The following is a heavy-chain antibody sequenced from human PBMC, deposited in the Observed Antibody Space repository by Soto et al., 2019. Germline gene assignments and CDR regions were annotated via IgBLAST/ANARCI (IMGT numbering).Heavy chain of an antibody. CDR2: SRDKAQGYST. J-gene: IGHJ1*01. CDR1: GFTLSDHY. CDR3: TTWSPPDDLLNS. D-gene: IGHD1-1*01. Sequence: GGSLRLSCAGSGFTLSDHYIDWVRQAPGKGLEWVGRSRDKAQGYSTAYAASVKGRFTTSRDESKDIAYLHMTSLQTDDTGVYFCTTWSPPDDLLNSWGQGTVVTVSS. V-gene: IGHV3-72*01.